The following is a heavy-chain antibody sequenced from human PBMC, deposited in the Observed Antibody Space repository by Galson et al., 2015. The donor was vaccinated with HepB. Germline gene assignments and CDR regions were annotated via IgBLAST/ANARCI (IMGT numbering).Heavy chain of an antibody. V-gene: IGHV4-4*02. J-gene: IGHJ5*02. Sequence: SETLSLTCAVSGGSIRSSNWWSWVRQPPGKGLEWIGEIYHSGSTNYNPSLKSRVTMSLDRSNNQFSLRLSSVTAADTAVYYCARAILERRSHIWLDPWGQGSLVTVSS. CDR1: GGSIRSSNW. CDR3: ARAILERRSHIWLDP. D-gene: IGHD1-1*01. CDR2: IYHSGST.